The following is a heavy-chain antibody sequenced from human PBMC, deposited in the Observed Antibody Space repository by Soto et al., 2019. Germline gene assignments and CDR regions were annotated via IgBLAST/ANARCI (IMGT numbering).Heavy chain of an antibody. V-gene: IGHV1-69*13. CDR3: ARESGDYVWGSYRTDNWFDP. CDR1: GGTFSSYA. D-gene: IGHD3-16*02. J-gene: IGHJ5*02. Sequence: SVKVSCKASGGTFSSYAISWVRQAPGQGLEWMGGIIPIFGTANYAQKFQGRVTITADESTSTAYMELSSLRSEDTAVYYCARESGDYVWGSYRTDNWFDPWGQGTLVTVSS. CDR2: IIPIFGTA.